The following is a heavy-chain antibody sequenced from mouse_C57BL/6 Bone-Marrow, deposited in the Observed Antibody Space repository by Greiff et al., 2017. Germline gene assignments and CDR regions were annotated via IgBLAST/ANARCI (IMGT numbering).Heavy chain of an antibody. V-gene: IGHV5-17*01. D-gene: IGHD1-1*01. CDR2: ISSGSSTI. CDR1: GFTFSDYG. Sequence: DVMLVESGGGLVKPGGSLKLSCAASGFTFSDYGMHWVRQAPEKGLEWVAYISSGSSTIYYADTVKGRFTISRDNAKNTLFLQMTSLRSEDTAMYYCARGHYGSSYWYFDVWGTGTTVTVSS. CDR3: ARGHYGSSYWYFDV. J-gene: IGHJ1*03.